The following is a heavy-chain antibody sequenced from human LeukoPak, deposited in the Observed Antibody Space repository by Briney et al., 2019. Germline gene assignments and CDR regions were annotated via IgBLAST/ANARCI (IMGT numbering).Heavy chain of an antibody. CDR3: TTGFLSNDAFDI. CDR2: ITSKTDGGIT. Sequence: GGSLRLSCRVSGFTFSNAWVSWVRQAPGKGVEWLSRITSKTDGGITDYAAPVKGRFTISRDDSKTTLYLQMNSLKTEDTAVYYCTTGFLSNDAFDIWGPGTMVTVSS. CDR1: GFTFSNAW. D-gene: IGHD4-11*01. V-gene: IGHV3-15*01. J-gene: IGHJ3*02.